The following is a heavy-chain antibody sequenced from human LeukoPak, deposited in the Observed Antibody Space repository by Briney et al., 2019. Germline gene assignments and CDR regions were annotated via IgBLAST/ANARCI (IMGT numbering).Heavy chain of an antibody. V-gene: IGHV4-34*01. J-gene: IGHJ4*02. CDR1: GGSFSGYY. D-gene: IGHD6-6*01. CDR2: INHSGST. CDR3: ARGPKEGIAARDMSAYFDY. Sequence: SETLSLTCAGYGGSFSGYYWSWIRQPPGKGLEWIGEINHSGSTNYNPSLKSRVTISVDTSKNQFSLKLSSVTAADTAVYYCARGPKEGIAARDMSAYFDYWGQGTLVTVSS.